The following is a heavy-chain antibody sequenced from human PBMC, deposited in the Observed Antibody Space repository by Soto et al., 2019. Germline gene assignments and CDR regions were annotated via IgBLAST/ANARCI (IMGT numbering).Heavy chain of an antibody. CDR1: GGTISSWY. CDR3: ARRYGSAIDY. J-gene: IGHJ4*02. V-gene: IGHV4-59*08. D-gene: IGHD1-26*01. Sequence: SETLSLTCTVSGGTISSWYWSWIRQPPGKGLEWIGYIYYSGSANCNPSLKSRVTISVDTSKNQFSLKLSSVTAADTAVYYCARRYGSAIDYWGQGTLVTVSS. CDR2: IYYSGSA.